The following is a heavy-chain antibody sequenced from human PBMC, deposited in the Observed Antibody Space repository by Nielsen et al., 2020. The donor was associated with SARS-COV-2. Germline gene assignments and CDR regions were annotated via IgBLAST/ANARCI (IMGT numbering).Heavy chain of an antibody. CDR1: GGTFSSYA. V-gene: IGHV1-69*06. Sequence: SVKVSCKASGGTFSSYAISWVRQAPRQGLEWMGGIIPIFGTANYAQKFQGRVTITADKSTSTAYMELSSLRSEDTAVYYCARVPEWELPYGYFDYWGQGTLVTVSS. D-gene: IGHD1-26*01. J-gene: IGHJ4*02. CDR2: IIPIFGTA. CDR3: ARVPEWELPYGYFDY.